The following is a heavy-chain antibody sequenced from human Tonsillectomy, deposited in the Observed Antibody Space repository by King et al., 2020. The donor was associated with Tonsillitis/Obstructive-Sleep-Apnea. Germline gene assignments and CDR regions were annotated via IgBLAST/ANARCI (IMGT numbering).Heavy chain of an antibody. CDR1: GGSISSRSYY. J-gene: IGHJ4*02. D-gene: IGHD2-21*02. Sequence: QLQESGPGLVKPSETLSLTCTVSGGSISSRSYYWGWNRQPPGKGLEWIGSIYYRGSTYYNPSLKSRVTISVDTSKNQFSLKVSSVTAADTAVYYCARHIVVVTSTPYYFDYWGQGTLVTVSS. V-gene: IGHV4-39*07. CDR3: ARHIVVVTSTPYYFDY. CDR2: IYYRGST.